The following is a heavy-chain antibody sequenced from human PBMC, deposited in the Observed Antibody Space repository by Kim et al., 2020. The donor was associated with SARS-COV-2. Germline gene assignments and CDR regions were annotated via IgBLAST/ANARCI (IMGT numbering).Heavy chain of an antibody. V-gene: IGHV3-30*04. J-gene: IGHJ4*02. Sequence: GGSLRLSCAASGFTFRTYSMHWVRQAPGKGLEWVAVISYDGRNEYYADSVKGRFTISRDNSKNTLYLQMNSLRAEDTAVYHCARDRFGSVVRGVDYWGQGTLVTVSS. CDR2: ISYDGRNE. CDR1: GFTFRTYS. CDR3: ARDRFGSVVRGVDY. D-gene: IGHD3-16*01.